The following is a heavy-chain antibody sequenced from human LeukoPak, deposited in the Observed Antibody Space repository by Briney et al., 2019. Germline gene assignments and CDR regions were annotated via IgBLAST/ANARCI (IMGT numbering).Heavy chain of an antibody. CDR2: IYYSGST. CDR3: ASPLLRTMIVGNDAFDI. V-gene: IGHV4-39*07. J-gene: IGHJ3*02. D-gene: IGHD3-22*01. CDR1: GGSISSSSYY. Sequence: PSETLSLTCTVSGGSISSSSYYWGWIRQPPGKGLEWIGSIYYSGSTYYIPSLKSRVTISVDTSKNQFSLKLSSVTAADTAVYYCASPLLRTMIVGNDAFDIWGQGTMVTVSS.